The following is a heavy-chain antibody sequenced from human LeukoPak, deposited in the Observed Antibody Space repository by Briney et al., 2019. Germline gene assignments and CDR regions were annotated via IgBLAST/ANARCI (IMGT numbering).Heavy chain of an antibody. CDR3: ARANRGYSYGDDAFDI. J-gene: IGHJ3*02. V-gene: IGHV3-33*01. D-gene: IGHD5-18*01. CDR2: IWYDGSNK. Sequence: GGSLRLSCAASGFTFSGYGMHWVRQAPGKGLERVAVIWYDGSNKYYADSVKGRLTISRDNSKNTLYLQMNSLRAEDTAVYYCARANRGYSYGDDAFDIWGQGTMVTVSS. CDR1: GFTFSGYG.